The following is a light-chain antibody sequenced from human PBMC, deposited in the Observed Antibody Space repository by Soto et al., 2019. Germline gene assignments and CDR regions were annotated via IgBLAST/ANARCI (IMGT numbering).Light chain of an antibody. CDR3: MQALQSPRT. CDR1: QSLSHRNGKTY. J-gene: IGKJ2*01. CDR2: LGS. V-gene: IGKV2-28*01. Sequence: EIDMTQSPLSLPVTPGEPASISCRSSQSLSHRNGKTYLDWYLQKPGQSPPLLIYLGSNRASGVPDRFTGSGSGTDFTLKISRVEAEDVGVYYCMQALQSPRTFGQGTKLEIK.